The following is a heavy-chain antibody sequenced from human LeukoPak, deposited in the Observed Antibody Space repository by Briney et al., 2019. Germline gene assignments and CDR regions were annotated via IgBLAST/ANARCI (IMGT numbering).Heavy chain of an antibody. D-gene: IGHD6-13*01. CDR1: GYTFTSYG. CDR2: ISAYNGNT. CDR3: AREGDREATGTAFDC. J-gene: IGHJ4*02. V-gene: IGHV1-18*01. Sequence: ASVKVSCKASGYTFTSYGISWVRQAPGQGLEWMGWISAYNGNTNYAQKLQGRVTITTDTSTSTAYMELRSLRSDDTAVYYCAREGDREATGTAFDCWGQGTLVTVSS.